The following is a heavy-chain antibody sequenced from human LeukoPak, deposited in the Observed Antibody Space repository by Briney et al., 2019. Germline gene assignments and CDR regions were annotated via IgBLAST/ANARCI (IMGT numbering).Heavy chain of an antibody. Sequence: SVKVSCKASGGTFSSYAISWVRQAPGQGLEWMGGIIPIFGTANYAQKFQGRVTITADESTSTAYMELSSLRSEDTAVYCCARESGDCSGGSCYSSYYYYYGMDVWGKGTTVTVSS. D-gene: IGHD2-15*01. CDR2: IIPIFGTA. V-gene: IGHV1-69*13. CDR3: ARESGDCSGGSCYSSYYYYYGMDV. J-gene: IGHJ6*04. CDR1: GGTFSSYA.